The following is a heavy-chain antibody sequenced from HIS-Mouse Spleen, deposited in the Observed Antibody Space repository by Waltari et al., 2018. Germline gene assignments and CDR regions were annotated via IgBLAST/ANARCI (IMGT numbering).Heavy chain of an antibody. Sequence: QLQLQESGPGLVKPSETLSLTCPFPGCSISSSRYYWGWIRQPPGKGLEWIGGIDYSGGTYYNPSLKSRVTISVDTSKNQFSLKLSSVTAADTAVYYCAREIPYSSSWYDWYFDLWGRGTLVTVSS. D-gene: IGHD6-13*01. CDR2: IDYSGGT. CDR1: GCSISSSRYY. J-gene: IGHJ2*01. V-gene: IGHV4-39*07. CDR3: AREIPYSSSWYDWYFDL.